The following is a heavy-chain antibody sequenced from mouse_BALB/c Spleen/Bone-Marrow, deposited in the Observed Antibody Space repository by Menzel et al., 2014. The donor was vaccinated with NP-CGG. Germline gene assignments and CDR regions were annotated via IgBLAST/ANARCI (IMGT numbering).Heavy chain of an antibody. CDR3: ARFSSGYQAWLAY. Sequence: QVQLQQSGPELVKPGASVRVSCKASGYTFTNYYIHWVKQRPGQGLEWIGWIYPGNVNTKYNEKFKDKATLTADKSSSTAYMQFSSLTSEDSAVYFCARFSSGYQAWLAYWGQGTLVTVSA. CDR2: IYPGNVNT. D-gene: IGHD3-1*01. J-gene: IGHJ3*01. V-gene: IGHV1S56*01. CDR1: GYTFTNYY.